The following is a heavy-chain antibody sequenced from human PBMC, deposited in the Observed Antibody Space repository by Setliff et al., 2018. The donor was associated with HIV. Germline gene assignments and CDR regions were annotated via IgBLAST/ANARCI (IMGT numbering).Heavy chain of an antibody. CDR2: IYYSGST. J-gene: IGHJ6*03. CDR3: ARQITMVRGVYQPYYYYYMDV. Sequence: SETLSLTCSVSGGPISSSSYYWGWIRQPPGKGLEWIGYIYYSGSTNYNPSLKSRVTISVDTSKNQFSLKLSSVTAADTAVYYCARQITMVRGVYQPYYYYYMDVWGKGTTVTVSS. CDR1: GGPISSSSYY. D-gene: IGHD3-10*01. V-gene: IGHV4-61*05.